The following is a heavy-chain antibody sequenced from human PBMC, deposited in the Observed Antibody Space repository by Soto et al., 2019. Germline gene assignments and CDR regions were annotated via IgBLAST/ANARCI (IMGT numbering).Heavy chain of an antibody. J-gene: IGHJ6*02. CDR2: ISSSSGYI. CDR3: GGAEAPNYDQYYGMTV. V-gene: IGHV3-21*01. CDR1: GFTFSSYS. D-gene: IGHD3-16*01. Sequence: EVQLVESGGGLVKPGGSLRLSCAASGFTFSSYSMNWVRQAPGKGLEWVSSISSSSGYIYYADSVKGRFIISRDNAKNSLYLRLNSLRAEDTAVYYCGGAEAPNYDQYYGMTVWGQGTTVTVSS.